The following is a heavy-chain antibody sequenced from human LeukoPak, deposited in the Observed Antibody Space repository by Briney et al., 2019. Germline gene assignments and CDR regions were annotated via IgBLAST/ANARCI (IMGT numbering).Heavy chain of an antibody. J-gene: IGHJ4*02. V-gene: IGHV3-74*01. Sequence: GGSLRLSCAAAGVTFSSYWRHWVRQAPGKGLVLVSRINSDGNSTSYADSVKRLFTISPDNAKNTLYLHMSSLRAEDTDVYYCEADAHELDYWGQGTLVSVSS. CDR3: EADAHELDY. CDR1: GVTFSSYW. CDR2: INSDGNST.